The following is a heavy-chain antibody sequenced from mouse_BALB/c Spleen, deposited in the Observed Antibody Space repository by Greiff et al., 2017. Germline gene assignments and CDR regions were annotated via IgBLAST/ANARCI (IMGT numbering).Heavy chain of an antibody. CDR3: VSGLLSGY. J-gene: IGHJ2*01. CDR2: IRSKSNNYAT. CDR1: GFTFNTYA. V-gene: IGHV10-1*02. D-gene: IGHD2-10*01. Sequence: EVQRVESGGGLVQPKGSLKLSCAASGFTFNTYAMNWVRQAPGKGLEWVARIRSKSNNYATYYADSVKDRFTISRDDSQSMLYLQMNNLKTEDTAMYYCVSGLLSGYWGQGTTLTVSS.